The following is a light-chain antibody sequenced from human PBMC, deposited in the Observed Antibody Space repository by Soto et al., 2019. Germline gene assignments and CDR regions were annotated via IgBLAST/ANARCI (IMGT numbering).Light chain of an antibody. CDR3: QQYGTSPRT. CDR2: GAS. V-gene: IGKV3-20*01. CDR1: QSIFSNY. Sequence: EVMWTQSPGTLSLSPGERATLSCRASQSIFSNYLAWYQQKSGQAPRLLIYGASNRATGIPDRFSGSGSGTDFTLTISRLEPEDFAVYYCQQYGTSPRTFGQGTKVEFK. J-gene: IGKJ1*01.